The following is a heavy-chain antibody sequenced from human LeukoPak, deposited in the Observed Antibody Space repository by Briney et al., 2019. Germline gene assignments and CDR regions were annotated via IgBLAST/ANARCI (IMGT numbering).Heavy chain of an antibody. D-gene: IGHD3-22*01. CDR2: IYTSGST. J-gene: IGHJ4*02. CDR3: ARHYDSGYYYPPAHFDY. CDR1: GGSITPYY. Sequence: SETLSLTCTVSGGSITPYYWSWIRQPAGKGLEWIGRIYTSGSTNYNPSLKSRVTMSVDTSKNQFSLKLSSVTAADTAVYYCARHYDSGYYYPPAHFDYWGQGTLVTVSS. V-gene: IGHV4-4*07.